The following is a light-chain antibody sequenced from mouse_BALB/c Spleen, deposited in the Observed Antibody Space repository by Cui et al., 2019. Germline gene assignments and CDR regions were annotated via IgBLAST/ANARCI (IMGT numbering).Light chain of an antibody. CDR3: QQLLSTPYT. CDR1: ENIYTW. Sequence: MQMHQYAAAYSVSLGETVTITCLASENIYTWLDWYQQKPGKSPQLLIYGATSLADGVPSRFSGSGSGTKFSFKISSLHADDFASYYCQQLLSTPYTFGAGTKLEIK. V-gene: IGKV12-98*01. CDR2: GAT. J-gene: IGKJ2*01.